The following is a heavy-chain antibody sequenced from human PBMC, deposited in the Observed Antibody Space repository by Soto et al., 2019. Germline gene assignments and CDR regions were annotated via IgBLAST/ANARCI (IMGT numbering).Heavy chain of an antibody. CDR3: ARLGHDYSNSGMDV. J-gene: IGHJ6*02. Sequence: GESLKISCKASGYSFTTYLITWVRQMPGKGLEWMGKINPSDSDTNYSPSFQGHVAISADKSISTVFLQWNSLKASDTAMYYCARLGHDYSNSGMDVWGQGTTVTVSS. CDR1: GYSFTTYL. D-gene: IGHD4-4*01. V-gene: IGHV5-10-1*01. CDR2: INPSDSDT.